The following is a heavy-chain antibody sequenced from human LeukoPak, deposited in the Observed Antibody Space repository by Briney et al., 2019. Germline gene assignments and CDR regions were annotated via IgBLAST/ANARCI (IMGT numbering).Heavy chain of an antibody. D-gene: IGHD3-22*01. CDR1: GFTFSSYA. CDR3: AKPAIRYDSSGYYDY. V-gene: IGHV3-30*04. Sequence: PGGSLRLSCAASGFTFSSYAMHWVRQAPGKGLEWVAVISYDGSNKYYADSVKGRFTISRDNSKNTLYLQMNSLRAEDTAVYYCAKPAIRYDSSGYYDYWGQGTLVTVSS. CDR2: ISYDGSNK. J-gene: IGHJ4*02.